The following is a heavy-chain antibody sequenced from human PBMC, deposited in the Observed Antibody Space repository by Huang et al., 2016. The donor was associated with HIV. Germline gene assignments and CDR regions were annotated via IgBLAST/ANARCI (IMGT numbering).Heavy chain of an antibody. CDR3: AKDRVAGTGHCFDP. CDR2: IRGSDNTT. CDR1: GFSFSSYT. V-gene: IGHV3-23*01. J-gene: IGHJ5*02. D-gene: IGHD6-19*01. Sequence: EVKLLESGGGLVQPGGSLRLSCAAFGFSFSSYTLPWVRQAPWKGLEWVASIRGSDNTTFYADSVKGRFTISRDNSKNTLYLQMKSLRVDDTAVYYCAKDRVAGTGHCFDPWGQGTLVTVSS.